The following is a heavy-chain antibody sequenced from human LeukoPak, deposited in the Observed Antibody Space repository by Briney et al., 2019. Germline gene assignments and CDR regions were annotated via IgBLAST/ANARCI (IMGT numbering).Heavy chain of an antibody. V-gene: IGHV3-74*01. CDR1: GFTFSSFW. J-gene: IGHJ1*01. CDR2: INSDGAKT. CDR3: AASFLITGTTVYH. D-gene: IGHD1-20*01. Sequence: GGSLRLSCAASGFTFSSFWMNWVRQVPGKGLVWVSHINSDGAKTNYADSVTGRFTISRDTARNTLYLQMNNLRVEDTAMYYCAASFLITGTTVYHWGQGTLGTGSS.